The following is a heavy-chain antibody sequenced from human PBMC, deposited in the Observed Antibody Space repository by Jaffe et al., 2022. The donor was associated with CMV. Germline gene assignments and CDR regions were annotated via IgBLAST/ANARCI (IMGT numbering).Heavy chain of an antibody. J-gene: IGHJ4*02. CDR1: GFTFGDYA. V-gene: IGHV3-49*04. Sequence: EVQLVESGGGLVQPGRSLRLSCTASGFTFGDYAMSWVRQAPGKGLEWVGFIRSKAYGGTTEYAASVKGRFTISRDDSKSIAYLQMNSLKTEDTAVYYCTRVGFRWSGTNDYWGQGTLVTVSS. CDR2: IRSKAYGGTT. CDR3: TRVGFRWSGTNDY. D-gene: IGHD3-3*01.